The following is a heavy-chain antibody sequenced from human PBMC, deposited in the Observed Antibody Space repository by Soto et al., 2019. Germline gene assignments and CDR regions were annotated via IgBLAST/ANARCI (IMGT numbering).Heavy chain of an antibody. V-gene: IGHV1-18*01. CDR3: AREILEYSSSENWFDP. D-gene: IGHD6-6*01. J-gene: IGHJ5*02. CDR1: GYTFTSYG. CDR2: ISAYNGNT. Sequence: ASVKVSCKASGYTFTSYGISWVRQAPGQGLEWMGWISAYNGNTNYAQKLQGRVTMTTDTSTSTAYMELRSLRSDDTAVYYCAREILEYSSSENWFDPWGQGTLVTVSS.